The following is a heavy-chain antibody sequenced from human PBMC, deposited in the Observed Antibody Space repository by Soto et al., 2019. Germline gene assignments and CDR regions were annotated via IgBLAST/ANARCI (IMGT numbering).Heavy chain of an antibody. CDR1: VRTFINAC. CDR3: ATETPPMYRGVLEL. D-gene: IGHD3-10*01. J-gene: IGHJ4*02. CDR2: IKRNPDGLTT. V-gene: IGHV3-15*05. Sequence: WLCXRLSCSSSVRTFINACIIWFRHAPGKGLELVGRIKRNPDGLTTDYAAPVKGRFTISRDDSRNTLYLQMNNLKTEDTAIYHCATETPPMYRGVLELWGQGTLV.